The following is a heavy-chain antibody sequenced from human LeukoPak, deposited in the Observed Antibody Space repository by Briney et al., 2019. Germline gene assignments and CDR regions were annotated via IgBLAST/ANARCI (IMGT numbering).Heavy chain of an antibody. Sequence: GGSLRLSCAASGFTFSSYSMNWVRQAPRKGLEWVSYISSGSSTIYYADSVKGRFTISRDNAKNSLYLQMNSLRVEDTAVYYCARFHTSNYNSIDYWGQGTLVTVSS. CDR3: ARFHTSNYNSIDY. D-gene: IGHD4-11*01. CDR2: ISSGSSTI. CDR1: GFTFSSYS. V-gene: IGHV3-48*04. J-gene: IGHJ4*02.